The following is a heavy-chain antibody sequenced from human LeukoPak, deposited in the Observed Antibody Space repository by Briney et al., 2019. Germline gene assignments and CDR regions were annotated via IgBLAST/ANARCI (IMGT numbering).Heavy chain of an antibody. V-gene: IGHV4-39*01. CDR1: GGSISSSSYY. Sequence: SETLSLTCTVSGGSISSSSYYWGWIRQPPGKGLEWIGSIYYSGSTYYNPSLKSRVTISVDTSKNQFSLKLSSVTAADTAVYYCARRDSGSYDDDNWFDPWGQGTLVTVSS. CDR3: ARRDSGSYDDDNWFDP. J-gene: IGHJ5*02. D-gene: IGHD1-26*01. CDR2: IYYSGST.